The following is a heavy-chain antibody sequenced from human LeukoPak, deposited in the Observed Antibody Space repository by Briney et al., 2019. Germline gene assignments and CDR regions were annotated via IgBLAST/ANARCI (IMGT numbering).Heavy chain of an antibody. D-gene: IGHD6-6*01. V-gene: IGHV1-69*13. Sequence: GASVKVSCKASGGTFSSYAISWVRQAPGQGLEWMGGIIPIFGTANYAQKFQGRVTITADESTSTAYMELSSLRSEDTAVYYCARDGPRGAAQVYWGQGTLVTVSS. CDR1: GGTFSSYA. CDR3: ARDGPRGAAQVY. CDR2: IIPIFGTA. J-gene: IGHJ4*02.